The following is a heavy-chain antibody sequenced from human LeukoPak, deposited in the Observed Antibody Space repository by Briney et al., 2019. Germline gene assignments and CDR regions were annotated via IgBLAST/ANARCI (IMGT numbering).Heavy chain of an antibody. V-gene: IGHV4-59*10. J-gene: IGHJ4*02. D-gene: IGHD3-9*01. CDR2: IYTSGST. Sequence: PSETLSLTCAVYGGSFSGYYWSWIRQPAGKGLEWIGRIYTSGSTNYNPSLKSRVTMSVDTSKNQFSLKLSSVTAADTAVYYCARGGDYDTLTGLGYWGQGTLVTVSS. CDR3: ARGGDYDTLTGLGY. CDR1: GGSFSGYY.